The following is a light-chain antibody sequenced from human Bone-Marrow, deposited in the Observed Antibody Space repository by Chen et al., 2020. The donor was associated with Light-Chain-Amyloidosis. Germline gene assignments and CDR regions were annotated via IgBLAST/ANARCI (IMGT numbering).Light chain of an antibody. V-gene: IGKV3-20*01. CDR2: AAS. CDR3: QDYGNSPPWT. CDR1: QSVSSDY. Sequence: EIVLTQSPGTLSLSPGERATLSCRASQSVSSDYLAWYQQKPGQAPRLLIYAASSRATGIPDRFSGSGYGSDCTLTISRLEPEDFAVYYCQDYGNSPPWTFGQGTKVEIK. J-gene: IGKJ1*01.